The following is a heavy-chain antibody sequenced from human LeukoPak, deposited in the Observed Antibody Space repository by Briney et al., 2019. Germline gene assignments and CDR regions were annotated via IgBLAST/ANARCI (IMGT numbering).Heavy chain of an antibody. Sequence: GGSLRLSCVASGFIFDDCAMQWVRQAPGKGLEWVSGISWNSGRIGYADSVKGRFTISRDNAKNSLYLQMNSLRTEDTALYYCATTPDYYDSSGYFAWGQGTLVTVSS. V-gene: IGHV3-9*01. D-gene: IGHD3-22*01. CDR2: ISWNSGRI. J-gene: IGHJ5*02. CDR3: ATTPDYYDSSGYFA. CDR1: GFIFDDCA.